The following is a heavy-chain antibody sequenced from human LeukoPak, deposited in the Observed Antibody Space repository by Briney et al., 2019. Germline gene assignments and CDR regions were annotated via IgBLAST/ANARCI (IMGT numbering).Heavy chain of an antibody. Sequence: SVKVSCKASGGTFSSYAISWVRQAPGQGLEWMGRIIPILGIANYAQKFQGRVTITADKSTSTAYMELSSRRSEDTAVYYCARVVTGIAVAGNAGNWFDPWGQGTLVTVSS. CDR1: GGTFSSYA. CDR2: IIPILGIA. V-gene: IGHV1-69*04. J-gene: IGHJ5*02. CDR3: ARVVTGIAVAGNAGNWFDP. D-gene: IGHD6-19*01.